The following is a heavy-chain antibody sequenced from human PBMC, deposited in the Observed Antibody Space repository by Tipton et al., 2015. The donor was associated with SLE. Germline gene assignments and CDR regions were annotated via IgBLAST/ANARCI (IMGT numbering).Heavy chain of an antibody. CDR1: GGSFSDYY. V-gene: IGHV4-34*01. CDR3: ALLGRSLDY. J-gene: IGHJ4*02. Sequence: TLSLTCAIYGGSFSDYYWSWIRQPPGKGLEWIGEINHSGRTNYNPSLKSRVTISLDSSKNQFSLNLNSVTAADTAVYYCALLGRSLDYWGQGTLVTVSS. CDR2: INHSGRT.